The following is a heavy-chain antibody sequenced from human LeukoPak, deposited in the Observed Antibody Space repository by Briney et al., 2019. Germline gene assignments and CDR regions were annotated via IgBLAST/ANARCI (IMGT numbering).Heavy chain of an antibody. CDR2: IYYSGST. Sequence: SETLSLTCTVSGGSISSYYWSWIGQPPGKGLEWIGYIYYSGSTNYNPSLKSRVTISVDTSKNQFSLKLSSVTAADTAVYYCASYSGYEHYFDYWGQGTLVTVSS. V-gene: IGHV4-59*01. CDR3: ASYSGYEHYFDY. D-gene: IGHD5-12*01. J-gene: IGHJ4*02. CDR1: GGSISSYY.